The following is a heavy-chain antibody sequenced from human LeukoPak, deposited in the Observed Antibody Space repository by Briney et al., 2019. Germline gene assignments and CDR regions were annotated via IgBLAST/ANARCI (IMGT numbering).Heavy chain of an antibody. CDR3: ARRSGEDYNYFDY. D-gene: IGHD5-24*01. V-gene: IGHV5-51*01. Sequence: GESLKISCEASGYSFTTYWIAWVRQMPGKGLEWMGNIYPGDSDTRNNPSFQGQVTMSVDKSISTAYLQWNSLKASDSAIYYCARRSGEDYNYFDYWGQGTLVTVSS. J-gene: IGHJ4*02. CDR1: GYSFTTYW. CDR2: IYPGDSDT.